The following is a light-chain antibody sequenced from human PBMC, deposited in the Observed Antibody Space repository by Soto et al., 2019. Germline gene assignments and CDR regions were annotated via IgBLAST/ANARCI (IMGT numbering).Light chain of an antibody. Sequence: QSVLTQPASVSGSPGQTITISCTGTSSDVGGYNDVSWYQQHPGKAPKLMLYDVTYRPSGVSNRFSGSTSGNTASLTTCGLPGEEEADYYCSSYTSSSPLVFGGGTKLTVL. CDR2: DVT. CDR1: SSDVGGYND. CDR3: SSYTSSSPLV. J-gene: IGLJ3*02. V-gene: IGLV2-14*01.